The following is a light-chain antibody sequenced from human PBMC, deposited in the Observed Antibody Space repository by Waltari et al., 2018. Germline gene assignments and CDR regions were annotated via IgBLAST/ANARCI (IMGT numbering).Light chain of an antibody. CDR3: MQARQTPWT. V-gene: IGKV2-28*01. J-gene: IGKJ1*01. CDR1: QSLLHSSGYTF. CDR2: LVS. Sequence: DIVMTQSPLSLPVSPGEPASISCRSSQSLLHSSGYTFLDWYLQKPGQSPQLLIYLVSNRASGGPDRFSGSGSDTDFTLKISRVEAEDVGVYYCMQARQTPWTFGQGTKVEIK.